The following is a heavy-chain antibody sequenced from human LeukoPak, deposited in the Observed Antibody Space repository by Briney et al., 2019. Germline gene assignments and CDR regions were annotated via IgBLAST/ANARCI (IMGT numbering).Heavy chain of an antibody. CDR2: MNPNSGNT. CDR3: ARGSEWELLWIDY. J-gene: IGHJ4*02. Sequence: ASVKVSCKASGGTFSSYDIDWVRQATGQGLEWMGWMNPNSGNTGYAQKFQGRVTMTRNTSISTAYMELSSLRSEDTAVYYCARGSEWELLWIDYWGQGTLVTVSS. D-gene: IGHD1-26*01. CDR1: GGTFSSYD. V-gene: IGHV1-8*02.